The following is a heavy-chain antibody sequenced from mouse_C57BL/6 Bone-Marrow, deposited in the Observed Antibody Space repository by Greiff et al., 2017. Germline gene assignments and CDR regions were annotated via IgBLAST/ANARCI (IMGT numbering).Heavy chain of an antibody. CDR3: TCFYYDYDWFAY. CDR2: IDPENGDT. D-gene: IGHD2-4*01. J-gene: IGHJ3*01. CDR1: GFNIKDDY. V-gene: IGHV14-4*01. Sequence: EVQLQQSGAELVRPGASVKLSCTASGFNIKDDYMHWVKQRPEQGLEWIGWIDPENGDTEYASKFQGKATITADTSSNTAYLQLSSLTSEDTAVYYCTCFYYDYDWFAYWGQGTLVTVSA.